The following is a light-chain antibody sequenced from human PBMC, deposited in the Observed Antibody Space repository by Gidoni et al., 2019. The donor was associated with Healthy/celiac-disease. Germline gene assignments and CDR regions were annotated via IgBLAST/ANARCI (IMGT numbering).Light chain of an antibody. CDR1: QSVLYSSTNKNY. CDR3: QQYYSTPLT. J-gene: IGKJ4*01. V-gene: IGKV4-1*01. Sequence: DIVMTQSPDSLAASLGERATINCKSSQSVLYSSTNKNYLAWYQQKPGQPPKLLIYWASTRESGVPDRFSGSGSGTDFTLTISSLQAEDVAVYYCQQYYSTPLTFGGGTKVEIK. CDR2: WAS.